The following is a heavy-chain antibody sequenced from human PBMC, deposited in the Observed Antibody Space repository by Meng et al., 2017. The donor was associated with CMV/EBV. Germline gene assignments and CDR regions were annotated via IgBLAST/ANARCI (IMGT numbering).Heavy chain of an antibody. CDR2: IYYSGST. J-gene: IGHJ6*02. Sequence: SETLSLTCTVSGGSISSYYWSWIRQPPGKGLEWIGYIYYSGSTNYNPSLKSRVTISVDTSKNQFSLKPSSVTAADTAVYYCARDLWVPATPLSRAYYYGMDVWGQGTTVTVSS. V-gene: IGHV4-59*01. CDR1: GGSISSYY. CDR3: ARDLWVPATPLSRAYYYGMDV. D-gene: IGHD2-2*01.